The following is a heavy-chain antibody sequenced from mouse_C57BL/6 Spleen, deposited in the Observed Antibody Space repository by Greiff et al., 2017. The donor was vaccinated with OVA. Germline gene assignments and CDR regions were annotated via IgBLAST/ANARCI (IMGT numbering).Heavy chain of an antibody. CDR3: ARAGDGYLYYFAY. V-gene: IGHV1-69*01. J-gene: IGHJ2*01. CDR2: IDPSDSYT. CDR1: GYTFTSYW. Sequence: QVQLQQSGAELVMPGASVKLSCKASGYTFTSYWMHWVKQRPGQGLEWIGEIDPSDSYTNYNQKFKGKSTLTVDKSSSTAYMQLRSLTSEDSAVYYCARAGDGYLYYFAYWGQGTTLTVSS. D-gene: IGHD2-3*01.